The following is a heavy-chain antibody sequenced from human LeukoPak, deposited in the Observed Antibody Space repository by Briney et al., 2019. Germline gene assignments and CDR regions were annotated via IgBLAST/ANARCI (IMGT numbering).Heavy chain of an antibody. Sequence: SETLSLTCTVSGGSISNYYWSWIRQSPGKGLEWIGYIYYSGSTNYNPSLKSRVTISVDTSKNQFSLTLSSVTAADTAVYYCARCPEDSSGYYQGYYYYGMDVWGQGTTVTVSS. CDR1: GGSISNYY. D-gene: IGHD3-22*01. CDR2: IYYSGST. J-gene: IGHJ6*02. V-gene: IGHV4-59*01. CDR3: ARCPEDSSGYYQGYYYYGMDV.